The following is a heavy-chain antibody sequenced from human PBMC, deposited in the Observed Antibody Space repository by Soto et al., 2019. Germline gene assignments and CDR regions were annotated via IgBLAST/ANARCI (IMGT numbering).Heavy chain of an antibody. CDR1: GFTFSSYS. V-gene: IGHV3-48*01. CDR2: ISSSSSTI. J-gene: IGHJ4*02. Sequence: GGSLRLSCAASGFTFSSYSMNWVRQAPGKGLEWASYISSSSSTIYYADSVKGRFTISRDNAKNSLYLQMNSLRAEDTAVYYCATDTNRYGSWLSSFGYWGQGTLVTVSS. D-gene: IGHD2-15*01. CDR3: ATDTNRYGSWLSSFGY.